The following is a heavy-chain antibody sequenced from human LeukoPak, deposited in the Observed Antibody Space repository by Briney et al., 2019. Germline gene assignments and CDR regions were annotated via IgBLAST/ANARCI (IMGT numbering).Heavy chain of an antibody. CDR2: IIPIFGTA. CDR1: GGTFSSYA. J-gene: IGHJ3*01. CDR3: ARETIEAFDV. D-gene: IGHD4/OR15-4a*01. V-gene: IGHV1-69*05. Sequence: ASVKVSCKASGGTFSSYAISWVRQAPGQGLEWMGGIIPIFGTANYAQKFQGRVTMTTDTSTSTAHLEMRSLRPDDTAVYYCARETIEAFDVWGQGTMVTVSS.